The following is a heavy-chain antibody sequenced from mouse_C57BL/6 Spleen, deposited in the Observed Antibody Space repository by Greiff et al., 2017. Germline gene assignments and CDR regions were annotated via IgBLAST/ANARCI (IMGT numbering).Heavy chain of an antibody. CDR1: GYTFTSYW. J-gene: IGHJ2*01. CDR2: IYPSDSET. V-gene: IGHV1-61*01. D-gene: IGHD1-1*01. Sequence: QVQLQQSGAELVRPGSSVQLSCKASGYTFTSYWMDWVKQRPGQGLEWIGNIYPSDSETHYNQKFKDKATLTVDKSSSTAYMQLSSLTSEDSAVYYCATGRITTTGYWGQGTTLTVSS. CDR3: ATGRITTTGY.